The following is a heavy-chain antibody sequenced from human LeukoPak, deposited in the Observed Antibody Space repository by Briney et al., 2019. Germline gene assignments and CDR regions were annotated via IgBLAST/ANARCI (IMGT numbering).Heavy chain of an antibody. CDR2: ISSSSSYI. V-gene: IGHV3-21*01. J-gene: IGHJ5*02. CDR3: ARQTPQQPDTTVNWFDP. CDR1: GFTFSSYS. D-gene: IGHD6-13*01. Sequence: GGSLRLSCAASGFTFSSYSMNWVRQAPGKGLEWASSISSSSSYIYYADSVKGRFTISRDNAKNTLYLQMNSLRAEDTAVYYCARQTPQQPDTTVNWFDPWGQGTLVTVSS.